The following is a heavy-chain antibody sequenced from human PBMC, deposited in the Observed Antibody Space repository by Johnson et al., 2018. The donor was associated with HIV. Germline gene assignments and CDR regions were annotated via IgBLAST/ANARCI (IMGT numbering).Heavy chain of an antibody. CDR2: ISYDGSNK. CDR1: GFTFSSYA. Sequence: QVQLVESGGGVVQPGRSLRLSCAASGFTFSSYAMHWVRQAPGKGLEWVAVISYDGSNKYYADSVKGRFTISRANSKNTLYLQMNSLRAEDTAVYYCARLIVVAPGAFDIWGQGTMVTVSS. D-gene: IGHD1-26*01. J-gene: IGHJ3*02. CDR3: ARLIVVAPGAFDI. V-gene: IGHV3-30*04.